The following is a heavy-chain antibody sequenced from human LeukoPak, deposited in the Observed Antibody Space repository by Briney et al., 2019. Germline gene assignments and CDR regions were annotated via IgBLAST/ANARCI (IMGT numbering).Heavy chain of an antibody. D-gene: IGHD5-24*01. CDR2: INSDGSNT. Sequence: GGSLRLSCAASGFTFSRHWMHWVRQAPGKGLVWVSRINSDGSNTNYADSVKGRFTISRDNSKNTLYLQMNSLRAEDTAVYYCAMDSSWLPLKFDYWGQGTLVTVST. CDR3: AMDSSWLPLKFDY. J-gene: IGHJ4*02. V-gene: IGHV3-74*01. CDR1: GFTFSRHW.